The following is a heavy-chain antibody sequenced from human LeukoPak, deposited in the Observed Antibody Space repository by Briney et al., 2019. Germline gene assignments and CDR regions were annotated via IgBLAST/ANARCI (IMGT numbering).Heavy chain of an antibody. CDR2: ISGNGGST. D-gene: IGHD3-16*02. Sequence: GGSLRLSCAASGFTFSSYAMSWVRQAPGKGLEWVSAISGNGGSTYYADSVKGRFTISSDNSKNTLYLQMNSLRAEDTAVYYCAKDDDYVWGSYRSYFDYWGQGTLVTVSS. CDR3: AKDDDYVWGSYRSYFDY. J-gene: IGHJ4*02. V-gene: IGHV3-23*01. CDR1: GFTFSSYA.